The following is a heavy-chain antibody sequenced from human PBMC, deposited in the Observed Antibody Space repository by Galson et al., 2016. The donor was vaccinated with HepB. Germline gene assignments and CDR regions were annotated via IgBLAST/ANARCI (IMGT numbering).Heavy chain of an antibody. CDR1: GFTFSRYG. V-gene: IGHV3-30*18. CDR3: AEDPNYYGSGSYLYFDY. CDR2: ISYDGNNK. D-gene: IGHD3-10*01. J-gene: IGHJ4*02. Sequence: SLRLSCAASGFTFSRYGVHWVRQAPGKGLEWVAVISYDGNNKYYADSVKGRFTISRDNSRNTLNLQMNSLRAEDTAVYNCAEDPNYYGSGSYLYFDYWGQGTLVTVSS.